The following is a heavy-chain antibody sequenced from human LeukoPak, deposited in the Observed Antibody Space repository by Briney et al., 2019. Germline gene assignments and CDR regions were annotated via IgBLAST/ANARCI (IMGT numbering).Heavy chain of an antibody. D-gene: IGHD3-22*01. V-gene: IGHV3-48*01. CDR3: AKDWTYYYDSSPPGGLGY. CDR1: GFTFSTCS. Sequence: PGGSLRLSCAASGFTFSTCSMNWVRQAPGKGLEWVSYISSSGVTIYYADSVKGRLTISRDNAKNSLYLQMNSLRAEDTAVYYCAKDWTYYYDSSPPGGLGYWGQGTLVTVSS. CDR2: ISSSGVTI. J-gene: IGHJ4*02.